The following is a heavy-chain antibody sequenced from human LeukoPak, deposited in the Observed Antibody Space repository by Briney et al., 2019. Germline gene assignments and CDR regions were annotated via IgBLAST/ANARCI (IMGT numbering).Heavy chain of an antibody. CDR1: GFTFDDYG. J-gene: IGHJ4*02. D-gene: IGHD3-22*01. CDR3: ARDPYDSSGTIDY. V-gene: IGHV3-21*01. Sequence: TGGSLRLSCAASGFTFDDYGMNWVRQAPGKGLEWVSSISSSSSYIYYADSVKGRFTISRDNAKNSLYLQMNSLRAEDTAVYYCARDPYDSSGTIDYWGQGTLVTVSS. CDR2: ISSSSSYI.